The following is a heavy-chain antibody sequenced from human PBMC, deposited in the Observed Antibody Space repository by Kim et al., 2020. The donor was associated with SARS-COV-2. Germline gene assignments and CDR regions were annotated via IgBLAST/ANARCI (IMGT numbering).Heavy chain of an antibody. V-gene: IGHV1-2*02. Sequence: ASVKVSCKASGYTFTGYYMHWVRQAPGQGLEWMGWINPNSGGTNYAQKFQGRVTMTRDTSISTAYMELSRLRSDDTAVYYCARDSLVVVVAATYPDYWGQGTLVTVSS. CDR2: INPNSGGT. CDR3: ARDSLVVVVAATYPDY. J-gene: IGHJ4*02. D-gene: IGHD2-15*01. CDR1: GYTFTGYY.